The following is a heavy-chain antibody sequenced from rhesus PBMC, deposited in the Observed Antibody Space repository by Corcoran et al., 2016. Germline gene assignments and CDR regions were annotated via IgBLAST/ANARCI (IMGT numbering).Heavy chain of an antibody. V-gene: IGHV3-22*01. Sequence: EVQLVESGGGLVQPGGSLRLSCVVSGFTFSSSGFHWVRQAPGKGLQWVSAIETNGVTTLYTDSVKGRFSISRENAKNTLYLRMDSLRVEDTAVYYCARGASGAGDYWGQGVLVTVSS. D-gene: IGHD6-31*01. CDR3: ARGASGAGDY. J-gene: IGHJ4*01. CDR2: IETNGVTT. CDR1: GFTFSSSG.